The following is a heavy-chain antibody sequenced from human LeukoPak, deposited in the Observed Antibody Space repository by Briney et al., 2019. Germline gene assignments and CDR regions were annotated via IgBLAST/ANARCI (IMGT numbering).Heavy chain of an antibody. CDR3: AKAPSPLYYYYGMDV. CDR1: GFTFSSYA. V-gene: IGHV3-23*01. CDR2: ISGSGGST. J-gene: IGHJ6*02. Sequence: GGSLRLSCAASGFTFSSYAMSWVRQAPGKGLEWVSAISGSGGSTYYADSVKGRFTISRDNSKNTLYLQMNSLRAEDTAVYYCAKAPSPLYYYYGMDVWGQGTTVTVSS.